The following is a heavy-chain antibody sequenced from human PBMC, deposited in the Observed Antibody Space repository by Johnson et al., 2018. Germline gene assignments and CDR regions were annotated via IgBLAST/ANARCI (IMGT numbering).Heavy chain of an antibody. CDR1: GFTFSSYG. D-gene: IGHD6-13*01. CDR3: SSPMYSRAAFDI. Sequence: QVQLVQSVGGVVQPGRSLRLSCAASGFTFSSYGMHWVRQAPGKGLEWVAVIWYDGSIKYYADSVKGRFTTSRDNSKNTLYLQRTSQSAEDTAVYYGSSPMYSRAAFDIWGQGTMVTVSS. V-gene: IGHV3-33*01. J-gene: IGHJ3*02. CDR2: IWYDGSIK.